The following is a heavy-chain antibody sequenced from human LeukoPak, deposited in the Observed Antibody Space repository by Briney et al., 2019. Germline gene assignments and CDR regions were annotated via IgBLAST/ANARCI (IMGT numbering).Heavy chain of an antibody. D-gene: IGHD3-22*01. Sequence: ETLSLTCTVSGGLISISTYYWGWIRQPPGKGLEWVSTISGSGDSTYYADSMKGRFTISRDNSRNTLYLEVNSLRAEDTAIYYCAKSLYYYDSTFDFWGQGTLVTVSS. CDR3: AKSLYYYDSTFDF. V-gene: IGHV3-23*01. CDR1: GGLISISTYY. CDR2: ISGSGDST. J-gene: IGHJ5*01.